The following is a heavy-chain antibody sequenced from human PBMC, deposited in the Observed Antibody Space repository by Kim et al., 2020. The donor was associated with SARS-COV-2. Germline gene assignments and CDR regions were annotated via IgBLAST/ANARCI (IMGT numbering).Heavy chain of an antibody. D-gene: IGHD6-19*01. V-gene: IGHV3-23*01. Sequence: YADSVKGRATVSRDNSKKTLYLQLNILRAADTAVYYCAKDDRYSSGWFEYWGRGTLVTVSS. J-gene: IGHJ4*02. CDR3: AKDDRYSSGWFEY.